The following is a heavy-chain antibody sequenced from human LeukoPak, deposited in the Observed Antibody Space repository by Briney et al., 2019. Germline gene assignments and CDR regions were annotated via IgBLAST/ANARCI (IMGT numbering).Heavy chain of an antibody. CDR2: IYYSGST. CDR1: GGSISSYY. Sequence: SETLSLTRTVSGGSISSYYWSWIRQPPGKGLEWIGYIYYSGSTNYNPSLKSRVTISVDTSKNQFSLKLSSVTAADTAVYYCARRMRVAAAGTNYYYGMDVWGQGTTVTVSS. CDR3: ARRMRVAAAGTNYYYGMDV. V-gene: IGHV4-59*08. D-gene: IGHD6-13*01. J-gene: IGHJ6*02.